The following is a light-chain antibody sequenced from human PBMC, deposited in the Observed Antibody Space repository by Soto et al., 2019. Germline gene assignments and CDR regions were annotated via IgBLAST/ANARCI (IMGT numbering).Light chain of an antibody. J-gene: IGKJ1*01. CDR2: EAS. Sequence: DIHVSFSPSTLSAPEADRVSLTCRASQSISSWLAWYRQKPGKAPKHLLYEASSLESGFPSSFSGSGSRTEITLSITSLQPDKISTYYTQQNNIYVVTSGQGTKVDIK. CDR3: QQNNIYVVT. V-gene: IGKV1-5*01. CDR1: QSISSW.